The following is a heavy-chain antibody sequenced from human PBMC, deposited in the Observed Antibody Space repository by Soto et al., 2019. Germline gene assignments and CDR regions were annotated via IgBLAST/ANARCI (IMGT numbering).Heavy chain of an antibody. V-gene: IGHV3-21*01. Sequence: GRSLRLSCAASGFTFSNLAMRWVRQAPGKGLEWVSSISSLSSYIYYADSVKGRFTISRDNAKNSLYLQMNSLRAEDTAVYYCAREEDIVVVPAANYYYYGMDVWGQGTTVTVSS. D-gene: IGHD2-2*01. CDR2: ISSLSSYI. CDR1: GFTFSNLA. CDR3: AREEDIVVVPAANYYYYGMDV. J-gene: IGHJ6*02.